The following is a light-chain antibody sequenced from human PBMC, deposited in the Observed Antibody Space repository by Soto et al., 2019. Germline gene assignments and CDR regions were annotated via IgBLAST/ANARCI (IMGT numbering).Light chain of an antibody. Sequence: QSVLTQPASVSGSPGQSITISCTGTSSDVGSYNYVAWYQQFPGKTPKLMIYEVRNRPSGVSSRFSGSKSGNTASLTISGLQAEDEADYYCISYTGSDTSYVFGTGTK. CDR2: EVR. J-gene: IGLJ1*01. V-gene: IGLV2-14*01. CDR1: SSDVGSYNY. CDR3: ISYTGSDTSYV.